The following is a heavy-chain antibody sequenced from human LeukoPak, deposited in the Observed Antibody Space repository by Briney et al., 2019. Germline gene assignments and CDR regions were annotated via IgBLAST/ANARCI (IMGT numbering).Heavy chain of an antibody. Sequence: PGGSLRLSCAASGFTFSSYAMHWVRQAPGKGVEYVSAISSNGGSTYYANSVKGRFTISRDNTKNTLYLQMGSLRAEDMAVYYCASANGYSYDWYFDYWGQGTLVTVSS. CDR1: GFTFSSYA. D-gene: IGHD5-18*01. V-gene: IGHV3-64*01. CDR3: ASANGYSYDWYFDY. CDR2: ISSNGGST. J-gene: IGHJ4*02.